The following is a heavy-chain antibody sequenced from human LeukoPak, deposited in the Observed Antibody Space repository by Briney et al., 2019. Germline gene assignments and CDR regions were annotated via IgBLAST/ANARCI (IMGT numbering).Heavy chain of an antibody. D-gene: IGHD4-11*01. J-gene: IGHJ4*02. CDR3: ARDPSNYVLCDY. CDR1: GYTFTGYY. CDR2: INPNSGGT. Sequence: ASVKVSCKASGYTFTGYYMHWVRQAPGQGLEWMGWINPNSGGTNYAQKFQGRVTMTRDTSISTAYMELSRLRSDDTAVYYCARDPSNYVLCDYWGQGTLVTVSS. V-gene: IGHV1-2*02.